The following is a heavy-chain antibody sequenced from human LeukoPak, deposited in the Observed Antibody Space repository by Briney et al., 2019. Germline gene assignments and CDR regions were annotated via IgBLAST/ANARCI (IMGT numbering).Heavy chain of an antibody. J-gene: IGHJ4*02. CDR1: GYTFTSYD. D-gene: IGHD1-26*01. V-gene: IGHV1-8*01. CDR3: AREGPSAWSYSGQRLFDY. CDR2: MSPNSGNT. Sequence: GASVKVSCKASGYTFTSYDINWVRQATGQGLEWMGWMSPNSGNTGYAQKFQGRVTMTRNTSISTAYMELSSVTAADTAVYYCAREGPSAWSYSGQRLFDYWGQGTLVTVSS.